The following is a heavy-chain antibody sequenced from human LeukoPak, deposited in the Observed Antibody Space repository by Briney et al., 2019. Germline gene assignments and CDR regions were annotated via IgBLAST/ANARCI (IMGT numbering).Heavy chain of an antibody. D-gene: IGHD3-10*01. CDR2: IYYSGST. Sequence: PSETLCLTCTVSGGSISSYYWSWIRQPPGKGLEWIGYIYYSGSTNYNPSLKSRVTISVDTSKNQFSLKLSSVTAADTAVYYCARDWAMVRGPRPYYYMDVWGKGTTVTVSS. CDR3: ARDWAMVRGPRPYYYMDV. J-gene: IGHJ6*03. CDR1: GGSISSYY. V-gene: IGHV4-59*01.